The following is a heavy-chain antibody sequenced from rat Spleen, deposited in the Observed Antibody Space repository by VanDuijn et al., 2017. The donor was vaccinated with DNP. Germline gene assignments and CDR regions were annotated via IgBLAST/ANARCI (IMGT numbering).Heavy chain of an antibody. CDR1: GFTFSNHG. Sequence: EVQLVESGGGLVQPGRSLKLSCEASGFTFSNHGMAWVRQAPTKGLEWVASINTGGGNTYYRDSVKGRFTISRDNAKNTQYLQMDSLRSEDTATYYCARHEDSSSYIYGFPYWGQGTLVTV. D-gene: IGHD1-2*01. V-gene: IGHV5S13*01. CDR3: ARHEDSSSYIYGFPY. J-gene: IGHJ3*01. CDR2: INTGGGNT.